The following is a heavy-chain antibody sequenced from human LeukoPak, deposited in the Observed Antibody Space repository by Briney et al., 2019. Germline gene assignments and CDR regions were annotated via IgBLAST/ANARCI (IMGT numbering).Heavy chain of an antibody. Sequence: GESLKISCKGSGYSLTTHWIGWVHQMPGKGLEWMGIIFPGDSDTAYSPSFQGHVTISADKSVSTAFLQWSSLKASDSAMYYCASSESQTKFDYWGQGTLVTVSS. CDR2: IFPGDSDT. CDR3: ASSESQTKFDY. D-gene: IGHD1/OR15-1a*01. J-gene: IGHJ4*02. V-gene: IGHV5-51*07. CDR1: GYSLTTHW.